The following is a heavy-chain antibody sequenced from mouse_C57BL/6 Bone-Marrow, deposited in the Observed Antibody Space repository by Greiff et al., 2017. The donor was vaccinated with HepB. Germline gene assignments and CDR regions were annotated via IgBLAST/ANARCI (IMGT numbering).Heavy chain of an antibody. CDR3: ARRHGWVDYFDY. J-gene: IGHJ2*01. Sequence: VQLQESGAELVRPGTSVKMSCKASGYTFTNYWIGWAKQRPGHGLEWIGDIYPGGGYTNYNEKFKGKATLTADKSSSTAYMQFSSLTSEDSAIYYCARRHGWVDYFDYWGQGTTLTVSS. CDR2: IYPGGGYT. V-gene: IGHV1-63*01. D-gene: IGHD1-1*01. CDR1: GYTFTNYW.